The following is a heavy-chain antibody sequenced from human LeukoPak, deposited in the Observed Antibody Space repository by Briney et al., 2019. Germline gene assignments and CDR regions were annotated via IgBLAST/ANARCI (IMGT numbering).Heavy chain of an antibody. J-gene: IGHJ1*01. D-gene: IGHD5-12*01. CDR2: IKEDGSRE. V-gene: IGHV3-7*01. CDR3: ARDSPGYGAYVS. CDR1: GFTFSTYW. Sequence: GGSLRLSCAASGFTFSTYWMTWVRQAPGKGLGWVANIKEDGSREYYVDSVKGRFTISRDNAKNSLYLQMDSLTAEDTAVYYCARDSPGYGAYVSWGQGTLVSVSS.